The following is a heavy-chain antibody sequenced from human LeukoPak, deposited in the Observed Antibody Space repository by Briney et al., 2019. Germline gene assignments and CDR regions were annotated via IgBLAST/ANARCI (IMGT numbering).Heavy chain of an antibody. J-gene: IGHJ4*02. Sequence: SVKVSCKASGGTFSSYAISWVRQAPGQGLEWMGRIIRIFGTANYAQKFQGRVTITADKSTSTAYMELSSLRSEDTAVYYCATARDTANFDYWGQGTLVTVSS. CDR3: ATARDTANFDY. D-gene: IGHD5-18*01. CDR2: IIRIFGTA. V-gene: IGHV1-69*06. CDR1: GGTFSSYA.